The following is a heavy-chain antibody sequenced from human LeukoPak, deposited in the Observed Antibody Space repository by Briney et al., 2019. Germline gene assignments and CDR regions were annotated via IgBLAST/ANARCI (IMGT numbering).Heavy chain of an antibody. CDR2: IKKDGSEK. D-gene: IGHD3-16*02. V-gene: IGHV3-7*04. CDR1: GFTFDTYR. Sequence: GGSLRLSCAASGFTFDTYRMSWVRQAPGKGLEWVANIKKDGSEKDYVDSVKGRFTISRDNAKNSLYLQMNSLRAEDTGVYYCARGDSQSKYRQFDSWGQGSLVIVSS. CDR3: ARGDSQSKYRQFDS. J-gene: IGHJ4*02.